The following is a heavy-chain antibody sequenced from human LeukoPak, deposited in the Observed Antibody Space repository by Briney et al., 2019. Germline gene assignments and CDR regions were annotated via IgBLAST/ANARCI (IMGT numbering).Heavy chain of an antibody. Sequence: SVKVSCXASGGTFSSYAISWVRQARGQGLEWMGGIIPIFGTANYAQKFQGRVTITTDESTSTAYMELSSLRSEDTAVYYCARSTTYYDFWSGSRLYYFDYWGQGTLVTVSS. CDR1: GGTFSSYA. D-gene: IGHD3-3*01. CDR2: IIPIFGTA. V-gene: IGHV1-69*05. J-gene: IGHJ4*02. CDR3: ARSTTYYDFWSGSRLYYFDY.